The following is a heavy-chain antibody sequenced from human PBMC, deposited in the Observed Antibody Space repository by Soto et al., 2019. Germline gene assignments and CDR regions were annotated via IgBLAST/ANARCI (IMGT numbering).Heavy chain of an antibody. CDR1: GFIFRYDG. J-gene: IGHJ4*02. V-gene: IGHV3-23*01. CDR3: VSWVSAHFDY. D-gene: IGHD2-8*01. Sequence: RVALRLSSSTSGFIFRYDGMSWVSQAPGKGLEWVSTINSNGVDTHYPDSVKGRFIISRDNSRNTLDLHMSSLRAEDTALYYCVSWVSAHFDYWGKGT. CDR2: INSNGVDT.